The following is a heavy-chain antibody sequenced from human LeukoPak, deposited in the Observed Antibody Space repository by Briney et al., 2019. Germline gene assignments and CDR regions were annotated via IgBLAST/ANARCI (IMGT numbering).Heavy chain of an antibody. D-gene: IGHD5-18*01. CDR1: GFIFSSYA. CDR3: ARGVLGYSYGFDC. V-gene: IGHV3-53*04. J-gene: IGHJ4*02. CDR2: IFSGGTT. Sequence: GGSLRLSCAASGFIFSSYAMSWVRQAPGKGLEWVSVIFSGGTTYYADSVKGRFTISRHNSENTLYLQMNSLRGEDTAVYYCARGVLGYSYGFDCWGQGTLVTVSS.